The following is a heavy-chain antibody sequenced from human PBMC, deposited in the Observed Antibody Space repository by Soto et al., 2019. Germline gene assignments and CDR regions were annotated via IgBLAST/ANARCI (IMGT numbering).Heavy chain of an antibody. J-gene: IGHJ4*02. V-gene: IGHV1-46*01. CDR2: INPSGGST. D-gene: IGHD2-15*01. CDR3: ARGLVVAATLLDY. Sequence: GASLKVSCKTSGYTFTSYYMHCVRQTPGQGLELMGIINPSGGSTSYAQKFQGRVTMTRDTSTSTVYMELSSLRSEDTAVYYCARGLVVAATLLDYWGQGTLVTVSS. CDR1: GYTFTSYY.